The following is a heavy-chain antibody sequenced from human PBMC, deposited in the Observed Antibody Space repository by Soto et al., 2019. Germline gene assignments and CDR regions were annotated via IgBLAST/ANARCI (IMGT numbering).Heavy chain of an antibody. CDR2: IYYSGST. CDR1: GGSISSYY. J-gene: IGHJ4*02. V-gene: IGHV4-59*01. CDR3: ARSPGGCSGGSCYYVDY. Sequence: PSETLSLTCTVSGGSISSYYWSWIRQPPGKGLEWIGYIYYSGSTNYNPSLKSRVTISVDTSKNQFSLKLSSVTAADTAVYYCARSPGGCSGGSCYYVDYWGQGTLVTAPQ. D-gene: IGHD2-15*01.